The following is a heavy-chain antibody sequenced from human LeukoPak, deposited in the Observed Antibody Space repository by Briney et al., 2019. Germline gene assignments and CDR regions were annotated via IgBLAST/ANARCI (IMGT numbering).Heavy chain of an antibody. J-gene: IGHJ4*02. D-gene: IGHD3-22*01. V-gene: IGHV3-23*01. CDR3: AKESSRYYDSSGYFDY. Sequence: GGSLRLSCAASGFTFSSYVMSWVRQTPGKGLEWVSAISGSGGSTYYADSVKGRFTISRDNSKNTLYLQMNSLRAEDTAVYYCAKESSRYYDSSGYFDYWGQGTLVTVSS. CDR2: ISGSGGST. CDR1: GFTFSSYV.